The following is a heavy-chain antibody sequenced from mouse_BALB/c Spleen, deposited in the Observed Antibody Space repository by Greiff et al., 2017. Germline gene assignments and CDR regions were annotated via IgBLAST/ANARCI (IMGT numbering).Heavy chain of an antibody. CDR2: INPSTGYT. CDR3: ARWEDGYYFFDY. Sequence: QVQLQQSGAELAKPGASVKMSCKASGYTFTSYWMHWVKQRPGQGLEWIGYINPSTGYTEYNQKFKDKATLTADKSSSTAYMQLSSLTSEDSAVYYCARWEDGYYFFDYWGQGTTLTVSS. J-gene: IGHJ2*01. V-gene: IGHV1-7*01. D-gene: IGHD2-3*01. CDR1: GYTFTSYW.